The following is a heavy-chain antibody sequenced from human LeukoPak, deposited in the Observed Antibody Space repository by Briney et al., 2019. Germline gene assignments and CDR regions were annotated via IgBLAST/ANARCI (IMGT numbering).Heavy chain of an antibody. D-gene: IGHD3-10*01. V-gene: IGHV3-73*01. J-gene: IGHJ3*02. Sequence: GGSLRLSCAASGFTFSGSAMHWVRQASGKGLEWVGRIRSKANSYATAYAASVKGRFTISRDDSKNTAYLQMNSLKTEDTGVYYCTRHRGLWGNAFDIWGQGTMVTVSS. CDR3: TRHRGLWGNAFDI. CDR1: GFTFSGSA. CDR2: IRSKANSYAT.